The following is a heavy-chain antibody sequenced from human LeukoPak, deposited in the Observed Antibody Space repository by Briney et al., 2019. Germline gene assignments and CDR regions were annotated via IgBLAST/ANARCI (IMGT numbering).Heavy chain of an antibody. Sequence: SETLSLTCAVSGYSFNSSYYWGWLRPPPGEGVGVISIMYHSGFTYYNPSVKRRLTISVDTSKNQISLKLKSVTAADTAVYYCARLTPGKNCFDPWSEGTLVTVYS. CDR1: GYSFNSSYY. CDR3: ARLTPGKNCFDP. D-gene: IGHD3-10*01. J-gene: IGHJ5*02. V-gene: IGHV4-38-2*01. CDR2: MYHSGFT.